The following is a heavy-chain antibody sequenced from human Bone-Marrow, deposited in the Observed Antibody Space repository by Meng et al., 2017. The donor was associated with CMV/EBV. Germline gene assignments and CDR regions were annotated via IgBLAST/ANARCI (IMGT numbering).Heavy chain of an antibody. CDR2: IRYDGSNT. CDR3: AKVRSIFGVLSRYYFDY. CDR1: GFTFSDYY. Sequence: GESLKISCAASGFTFSDYYMNWVRQAPGKGLEWVAFIRYDGSNTYYADSVKARFTISRDNSKYTLYLQMNTLTTEDTAVYYCAKVRSIFGVLSRYYFDYWGQGTLVTVSS. J-gene: IGHJ4*02. V-gene: IGHV3-30*02. D-gene: IGHD3-3*01.